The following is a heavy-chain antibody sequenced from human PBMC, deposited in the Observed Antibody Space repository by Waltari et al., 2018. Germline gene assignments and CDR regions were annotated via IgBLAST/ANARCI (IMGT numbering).Heavy chain of an antibody. Sequence: QVQLQQWGAGLLKPSETLSLTCAVYGGSFSGYYWSWIRQPPGKGLVWIGEINHSGSTNYNPSLKSRVTISVDTSKNQFSLKLSSVTAADTAVYYCARVGRYYDILTGYSPSYYFDYWGQGTLVTVSS. J-gene: IGHJ4*02. CDR1: GGSFSGYY. CDR3: ARVGRYYDILTGYSPSYYFDY. V-gene: IGHV4-34*01. CDR2: INHSGST. D-gene: IGHD3-9*01.